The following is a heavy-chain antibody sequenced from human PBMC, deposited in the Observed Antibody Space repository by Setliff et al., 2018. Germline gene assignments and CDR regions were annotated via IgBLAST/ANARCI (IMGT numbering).Heavy chain of an antibody. J-gene: IGHJ4*02. CDR1: GFLFSVSW. CDR2: IFGGDDSQI. D-gene: IGHD5-12*01. CDR3: ARHRVGNSGYAIPILDF. V-gene: IGHV5-51*01. Sequence: GESLKISCKDSGFLFSVSWIAWVRQVPGKGLDWLGIIFGGDDSQIRYSPSFEAQITFSVDKSITTAYLQWSSLKASDTAIYYCARHRVGNSGYAIPILDFWGQGALVTVSS.